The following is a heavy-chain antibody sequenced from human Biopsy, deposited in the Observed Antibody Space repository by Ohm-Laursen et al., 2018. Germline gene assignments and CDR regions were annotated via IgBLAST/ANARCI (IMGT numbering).Heavy chain of an antibody. CDR2: ISETSSYI. V-gene: IGHV3-21*01. J-gene: IGHJ6*02. Sequence: SLRLSCAASGFSVSSYDMNWVRQAPGKGLEWISYISETSSYIYDADSVRGRFTVARDIAKNSLYLQLNSLRVEDTAVHYCARDSSRRAREGGMDVWGQGTTVTVSS. CDR1: GFSVSSYD. D-gene: IGHD6-6*01. CDR3: ARDSSRRAREGGMDV.